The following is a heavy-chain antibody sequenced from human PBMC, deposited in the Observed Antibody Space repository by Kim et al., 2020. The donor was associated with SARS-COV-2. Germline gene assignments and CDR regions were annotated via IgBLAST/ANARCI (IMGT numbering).Heavy chain of an antibody. CDR2: ISSSSSYI. CDR3: ATYDYVWGSPSPGD. V-gene: IGHV3-21*01. CDR1: GFTFSSYS. J-gene: IGHJ4*02. D-gene: IGHD3-16*01. Sequence: GGSLRLSCAASGFTFSSYSMNWVRQAPGKGLEWVSSISSSSSYIYYADSVKGRFTISRDNAKNSLYLQMNSLRAEDTAVYYCATYDYVWGSPSPGDWGQGTLVTVSS.